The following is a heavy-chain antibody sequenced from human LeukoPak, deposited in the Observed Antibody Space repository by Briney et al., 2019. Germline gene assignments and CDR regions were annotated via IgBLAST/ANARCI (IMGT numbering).Heavy chain of an antibody. V-gene: IGHV3-9*01. CDR1: GFTFDDYA. CDR3: AKVLLSDGSGSYYDAFDI. D-gene: IGHD3-10*01. J-gene: IGHJ3*02. CDR2: ISWNSGSI. Sequence: CRSLRLSCAASGFTFDDYAMHWVRQAPGKGLEWVSGISWNSGSIGYADSVKGRFTISRDNAKNSLYLQMNSLRAEDTALYYCAKVLLSDGSGSYYDAFDIWGQGTMVTVSS.